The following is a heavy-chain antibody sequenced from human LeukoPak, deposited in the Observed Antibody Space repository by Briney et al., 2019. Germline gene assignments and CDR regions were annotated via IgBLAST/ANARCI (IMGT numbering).Heavy chain of an antibody. CDR3: ARQTPRWLTSY. Sequence: SETLSLTCTVSGGSISSSSYYWGWIRQPRGKGLEWIETIYYSGSTYYNPSLKSRVTISVDTSKNQFSLKLSSVTAADTAVYYCARQTPRWLTSYWGQGTLVTVSS. CDR2: IYYSGST. D-gene: IGHD6-19*01. CDR1: GGSISSSSYY. J-gene: IGHJ4*02. V-gene: IGHV4-39*01.